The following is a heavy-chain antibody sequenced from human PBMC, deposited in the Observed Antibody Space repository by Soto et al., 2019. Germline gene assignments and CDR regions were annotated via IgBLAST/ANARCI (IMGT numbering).Heavy chain of an antibody. V-gene: IGHV1-18*01. D-gene: IGHD2-21*02. J-gene: IGHJ5*02. CDR1: GYIFTKYG. Sequence: QVQVVQSGPELKKPGASVKVSCKAQGYIFTKYGIGWVRQAPGHGLEWMGLINVYNGDRKVAQKFQDRVSMTTDTATDTEYMELKSLRSGDTAVYYCARLQLGGDRMLNWFDPWGKGTLVTVSS. CDR2: INVYNGDR. CDR3: ARLQLGGDRMLNWFDP.